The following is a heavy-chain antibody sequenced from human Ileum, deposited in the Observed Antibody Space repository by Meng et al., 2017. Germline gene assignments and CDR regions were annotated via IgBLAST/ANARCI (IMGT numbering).Heavy chain of an antibody. CDR3: ARDYPHLMESSGWYSGYYFDY. D-gene: IGHD6-19*01. CDR2: ISSSGSTI. Sequence: GGSLRLSCAASGFTFSSYEMNCVRQAPGKGLEWVSYISSSGSTIYYADSVKGRFTISRDNAKNSLYLQMNSLRAEDTAVYYCARDYPHLMESSGWYSGYYFDYWGQGTLVTVSS. J-gene: IGHJ4*02. V-gene: IGHV3-48*03. CDR1: GFTFSSYE.